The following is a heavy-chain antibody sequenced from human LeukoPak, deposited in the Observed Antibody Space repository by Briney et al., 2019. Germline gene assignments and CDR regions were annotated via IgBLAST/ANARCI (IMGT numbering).Heavy chain of an antibody. J-gene: IGHJ4*02. CDR3: ARDKWSGFDY. CDR2: IYTSGSS. V-gene: IGHV4-61*02. D-gene: IGHD3-3*01. CDR1: GGSISSGSYY. Sequence: SQTLSLTCTVSGGSISSGSYYWSWIRQPAGKGLEWIGRIYTSGSSNYNPSLKSRVTISVDTSKDQVSLKLSSVTAADTAVYYCARDKWSGFDYWGQGTLVTVSS.